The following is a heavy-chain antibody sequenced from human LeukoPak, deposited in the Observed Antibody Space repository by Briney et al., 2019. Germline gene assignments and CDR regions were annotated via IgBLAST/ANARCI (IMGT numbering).Heavy chain of an antibody. CDR2: IYPGDSDT. J-gene: IGHJ4*02. CDR3: ARLGYYDSSGYYPPYYFDY. CDR1: GYSFTSYW. V-gene: IGHV5-51*01. D-gene: IGHD3-22*01. Sequence: PGESLKISCKGSGYSFTSYWIGWVRQMPGKGLEWMGIIYPGDSDTRYSPSFQGQVTISADKSISTAYLQWSSLKASDTAMYYCARLGYYDSSGYYPPYYFDYWGQGTLVTVTS.